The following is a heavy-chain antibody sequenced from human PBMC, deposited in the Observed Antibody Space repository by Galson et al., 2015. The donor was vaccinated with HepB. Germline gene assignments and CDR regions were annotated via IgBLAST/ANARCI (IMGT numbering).Heavy chain of an antibody. J-gene: IGHJ4*02. Sequence: SLRLSCAASGFTFSSYGMTWVRQALGKGLEWVSIISGSGGGTYYADSVKGRFTISRDNSKNTLYLQMSSLRAEDTAVYYCVKDRTTLGPRFYFDYWGQGTLVTVSS. D-gene: IGHD3-16*01. CDR3: VKDRTTLGPRFYFDY. CDR1: GFTFSSYG. CDR2: ISGSGGGT. V-gene: IGHV3-64D*06.